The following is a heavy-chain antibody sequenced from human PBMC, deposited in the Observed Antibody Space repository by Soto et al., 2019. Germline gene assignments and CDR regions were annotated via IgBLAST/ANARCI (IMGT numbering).Heavy chain of an antibody. V-gene: IGHV1-2*02. Sequence: ASVKVSCKASGYTFTVYYMHWVRQAPGQGLEWMGWINPKSGGTMYPQKFQGRVTMTWDTFISTAYMALTRLRSDDTAVYYCARDLAKGGGSAGFDYWGQGTLVTVSS. CDR3: ARDLAKGGGSAGFDY. D-gene: IGHD1-26*01. CDR2: INPKSGGT. CDR1: GYTFTVYY. J-gene: IGHJ4*02.